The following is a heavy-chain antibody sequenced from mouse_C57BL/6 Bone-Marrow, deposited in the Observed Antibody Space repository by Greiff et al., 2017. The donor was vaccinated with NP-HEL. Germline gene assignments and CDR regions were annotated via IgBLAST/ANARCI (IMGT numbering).Heavy chain of an antibody. J-gene: IGHJ4*01. Sequence: EVQLQQSGPELVKPGASVKMSCKASGYTFTDYNMHWVKQSHGKSLEWIGYINTNNGGTSYNQTFKGKATLTVNKSSSTAYMELRSLTSEDSAVYYCARENDYDGYYAMDYWGQGTSVTVSS. V-gene: IGHV1-22*01. CDR1: GYTFTDYN. CDR2: INTNNGGT. CDR3: ARENDYDGYYAMDY. D-gene: IGHD2-4*01.